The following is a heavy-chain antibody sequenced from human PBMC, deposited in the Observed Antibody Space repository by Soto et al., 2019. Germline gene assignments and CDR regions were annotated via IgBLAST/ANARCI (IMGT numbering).Heavy chain of an antibody. CDR2: IYHSGST. J-gene: IGHJ4*02. CDR3: ARETAVAGTQ. Sequence: PSETLSLTCAVSGYSISSGYYWGWIRQPPGKGLEWIGSIYHSGSTYYNPSLKSRVTISVDTSKNQFSLKLSSVTAADTAVYYCARETAVAGTQWGQGTLVTVSS. V-gene: IGHV4-38-2*02. D-gene: IGHD6-19*01. CDR1: GYSISSGYY.